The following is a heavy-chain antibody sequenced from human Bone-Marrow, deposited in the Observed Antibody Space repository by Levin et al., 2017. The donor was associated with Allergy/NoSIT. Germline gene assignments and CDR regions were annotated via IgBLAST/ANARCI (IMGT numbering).Heavy chain of an antibody. CDR2: INTNTGNP. D-gene: IGHD6-19*01. Sequence: PGESLKISCKASGYTFTSYAMNWVRQAPGQGLEWMGWINTNTGNPTYAQGFTGRFVFSLDTSVSTAYLQISSLKAEDTAVYYCARGYFGGWDDYWGQGTLVTVSS. J-gene: IGHJ4*02. V-gene: IGHV7-4-1*02. CDR3: ARGYFGGWDDY. CDR1: GYTFTSYA.